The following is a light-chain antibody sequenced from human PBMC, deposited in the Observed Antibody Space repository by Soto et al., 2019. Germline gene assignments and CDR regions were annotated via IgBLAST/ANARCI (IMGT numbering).Light chain of an antibody. J-gene: IGKJ1*01. CDR2: DAS. Sequence: EVGMTQSPATLSVSPGERATLSCRASQSVSSNLAWYQQKPGQVPGLLIYDASTRATGIPARFSGSGSGTEFTLTISSLQSEDFVFYYCQQFHYWWTFGKGTKVDIK. CDR1: QSVSSN. CDR3: QQFHYWWT. V-gene: IGKV3-15*01.